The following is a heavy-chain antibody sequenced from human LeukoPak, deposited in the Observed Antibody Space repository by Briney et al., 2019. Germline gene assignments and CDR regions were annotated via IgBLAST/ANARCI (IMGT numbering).Heavy chain of an antibody. CDR2: ISGSGGST. CDR1: GFTFSTYA. V-gene: IGHV3-23*01. CDR3: AKKFLYDSSGYYPYDY. J-gene: IGHJ4*02. D-gene: IGHD3-22*01. Sequence: GGSLRLSCAASGFTFSTYAMSWVRQAPGKGLEWVSAISGSGGSTYHADSVKGRFTISRDNSKNMLILQMGSLRPKDTAVYYCAKKFLYDSSGYYPYDYWGQGTLLTVSS.